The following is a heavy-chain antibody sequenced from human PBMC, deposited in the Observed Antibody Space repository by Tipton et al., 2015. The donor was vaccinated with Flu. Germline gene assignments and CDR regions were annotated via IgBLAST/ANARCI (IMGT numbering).Heavy chain of an antibody. V-gene: IGHV4-34*01. D-gene: IGHD5-24*01. Sequence: TLSLTCAVSGGSFSTYYWTWIRRPPGKGLEWIGEIYHGGSPNYSPSLKSRVTISVDTSKNQFSLRLTSVTAADTGVYYCAGGNYPRSPAGQSTFYYYYGMDVWGQGTTVTVSS. J-gene: IGHJ6*02. CDR2: IYHGGSP. CDR1: GGSFSTYY. CDR3: AGGNYPRSPAGQSTFYYYYGMDV.